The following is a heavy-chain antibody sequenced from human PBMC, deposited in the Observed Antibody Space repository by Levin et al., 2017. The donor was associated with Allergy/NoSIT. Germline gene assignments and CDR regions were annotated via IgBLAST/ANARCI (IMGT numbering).Heavy chain of an antibody. D-gene: IGHD6-13*01. CDR1: GGSISSYY. J-gene: IGHJ4*02. V-gene: IGHV4-59*08. CDR2: IYYSGST. Sequence: SETLSLTCTVSGGSISSYYWSWIPQPPGKGLEWIGYIYYSGSTNYNPSLKSRVTISVDTSKNQFSLKLSSVTAADTAVYYCARQSEYSSSWFDYWGQGTLVTVSS. CDR3: ARQSEYSSSWFDY.